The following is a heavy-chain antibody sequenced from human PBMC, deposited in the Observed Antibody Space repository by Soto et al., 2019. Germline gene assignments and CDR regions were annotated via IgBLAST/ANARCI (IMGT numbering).Heavy chain of an antibody. D-gene: IGHD3-16*02. CDR3: ARVRVYRDGHNSYFDY. Sequence: ASVKVSCKASGYTFTSYGISWVRQAPGQGLEWMGWISAYNGNTNYAQKLQGRVTMTTDTSTSTAYMELRSLRSDDTAVYYCARVRVYRDGHNSYFDYWGQGTLVTVSS. V-gene: IGHV1-18*01. CDR1: GYTFTSYG. CDR2: ISAYNGNT. J-gene: IGHJ4*02.